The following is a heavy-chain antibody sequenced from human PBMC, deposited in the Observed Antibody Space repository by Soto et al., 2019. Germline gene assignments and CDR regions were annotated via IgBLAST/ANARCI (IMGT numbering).Heavy chain of an antibody. D-gene: IGHD7-27*01. CDR3: ARDRGSGFFGQDDWGMEV. J-gene: IGHJ6*02. CDR2: IKKDGSEK. V-gene: IGHV3-7*05. Sequence: EVRLMESGGGLVQPGGTLRLSWAASGFTFSGYRISWARQAPGKGLEWVANIKKDGSEKYSVDSVKGRFTISRDNAQEALYLQMNGLRVEDTARYYCARDRGSGFFGQDDWGMEVWVQATTVIVSS. CDR1: GFTFSGYR.